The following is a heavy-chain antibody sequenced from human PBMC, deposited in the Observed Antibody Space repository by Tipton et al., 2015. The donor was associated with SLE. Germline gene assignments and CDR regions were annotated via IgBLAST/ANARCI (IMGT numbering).Heavy chain of an antibody. Sequence: TLSLICSVSGGSISNYYWSWIRQPPGKGLEWIGFIYYSGGTNYNPTLKSRVTISVEASKNQFSLKLTSVTTADTAVYYCARAIYTDYVPGYYFDYWGQGTLVTVSS. CDR2: IYYSGGT. CDR1: GGSISNYY. J-gene: IGHJ4*02. CDR3: ARAIYTDYVPGYYFDY. D-gene: IGHD3-10*02. V-gene: IGHV4-59*01.